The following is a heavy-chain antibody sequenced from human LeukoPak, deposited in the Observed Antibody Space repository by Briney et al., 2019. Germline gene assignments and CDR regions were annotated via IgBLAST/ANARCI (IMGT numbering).Heavy chain of an antibody. CDR3: AKDSTVTTFDY. V-gene: IGHV3-23*01. D-gene: IGHD4-17*01. Sequence: GGSLRLSCAASGFTFSSYSMNWVRQAPGKGREWVSAISGSGGSTYYADSVKGRFTISRDNSKNTLYLQMNSLRAEDTAVYYCAKDSTVTTFDYWGQGTLVTVSS. J-gene: IGHJ4*02. CDR2: ISGSGGST. CDR1: GFTFSSYS.